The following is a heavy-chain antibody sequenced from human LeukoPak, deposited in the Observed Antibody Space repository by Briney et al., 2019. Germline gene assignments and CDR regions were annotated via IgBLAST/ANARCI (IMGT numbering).Heavy chain of an antibody. Sequence: ASVKVSCKAFGYTFTCYYMHWVRQAPGQGREWMGWINPNSGGTNYAQKFQGRVTMTRDTSISTAYMELSRLRSDDTAVYYCARDLAQQLVKTRYYMDVWGKGTTVTISS. J-gene: IGHJ6*03. V-gene: IGHV1-2*02. D-gene: IGHD6-13*01. CDR2: INPNSGGT. CDR1: GYTFTCYY. CDR3: ARDLAQQLVKTRYYMDV.